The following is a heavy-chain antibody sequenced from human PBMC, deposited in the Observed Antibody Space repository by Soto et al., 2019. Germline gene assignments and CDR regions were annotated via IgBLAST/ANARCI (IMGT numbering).Heavy chain of an antibody. D-gene: IGHD1-20*01. V-gene: IGHV3-21*01. CDR3: ARALAPNWNDALDY. J-gene: IGHJ4*02. Sequence: GGSLRLSCAASGFSFSSNSMNWVRQAPGKGLEWVASTTSRSDDVYYAASVQGRFTISRDNAKNSLYLQMSSLRAEDTAVYYCARALAPNWNDALDYWGQGTLVTVSS. CDR2: TTSRSDDV. CDR1: GFSFSSNS.